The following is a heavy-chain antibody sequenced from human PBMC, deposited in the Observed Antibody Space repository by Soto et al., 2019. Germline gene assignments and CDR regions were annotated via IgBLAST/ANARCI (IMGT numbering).Heavy chain of an antibody. V-gene: IGHV3-48*01. CDR1: GFTFSSYS. CDR3: ARDLHDYGDYVTNYYYYYMDV. CDR2: ISSSSTI. Sequence: GGSLRLSCAASGFTFSSYSMNWVRQAPGKGLEWVSYISSSSTIYYADSVKGRFTISRDNAKNSLFLQMNSLRAEDTAVYYCARDLHDYGDYVTNYYYYYMDVWGKGTTVTVSS. D-gene: IGHD4-17*01. J-gene: IGHJ6*03.